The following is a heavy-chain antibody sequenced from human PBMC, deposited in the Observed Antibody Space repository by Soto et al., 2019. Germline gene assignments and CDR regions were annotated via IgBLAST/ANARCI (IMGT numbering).Heavy chain of an antibody. V-gene: IGHV1-69*01. CDR3: ARDSTPDYGGTEYYYSGMDV. CDR1: GGTFSSYA. Sequence: QVQLVQSGAEVKKPGSSVKVSCKASGGTFSSYAISWVRQAPGQGLEWMGGIIPIFGTANYAQKFQGRVTITADESTSTAYMELSSLRSEDTAVYYCARDSTPDYGGTEYYYSGMDVWGQGTTVTVSS. CDR2: IIPIFGTA. D-gene: IGHD4-17*01. J-gene: IGHJ6*02.